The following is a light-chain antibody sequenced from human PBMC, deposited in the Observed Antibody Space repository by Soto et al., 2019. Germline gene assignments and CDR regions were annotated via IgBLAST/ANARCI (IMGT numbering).Light chain of an antibody. J-gene: IGKJ4*01. CDR1: QSISSW. CDR3: QQYNSYSPLT. CDR2: KAT. V-gene: IGKV1-5*03. Sequence: DIQMTQSPSTLSASVGDRVTITCRASQSISSWLAWYQQKPGKDPTLLIYKATSLESGVPSRFSGSGSGTEFTLTISSLQPDDFASYHCQQYNSYSPLTFGGGTKVEIK.